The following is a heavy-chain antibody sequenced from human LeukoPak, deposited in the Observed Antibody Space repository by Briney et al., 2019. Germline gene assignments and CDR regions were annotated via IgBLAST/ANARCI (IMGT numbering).Heavy chain of an antibody. D-gene: IGHD2/OR15-2a*01. CDR3: AKSHSLEYRGYFDY. Sequence: ASVKVSCKSSGFTFTDHYIHWVRQGPGQGLEWMGYIGPHSTFTSSPQEFQGRVTMTRDASMSTAYMELTRLTSDDTAVYYCAKSHSLEYRGYFDYWGQGTLVTVSS. J-gene: IGHJ4*02. CDR2: IGPHSTFT. CDR1: GFTFTDHY. V-gene: IGHV1-2*02.